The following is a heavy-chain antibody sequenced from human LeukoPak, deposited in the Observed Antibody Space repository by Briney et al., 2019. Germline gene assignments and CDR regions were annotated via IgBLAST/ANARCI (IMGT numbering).Heavy chain of an antibody. CDR2: IYYSGST. D-gene: IGHD4-17*01. Sequence: SETLSLTCTVSGGSISSGGYYWSWIRQHPGKGLEWIGYIYYSGSTYYNPSLKSRVTISVDTSKNQFSLKLSSVTAADTAVYYCARAVYHGDRLHFDYWGQGTLVTVSS. J-gene: IGHJ4*02. CDR1: GGSISSGGYY. V-gene: IGHV4-31*03. CDR3: ARAVYHGDRLHFDY.